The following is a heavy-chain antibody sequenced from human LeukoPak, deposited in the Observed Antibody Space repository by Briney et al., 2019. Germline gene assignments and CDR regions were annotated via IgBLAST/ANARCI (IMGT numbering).Heavy chain of an antibody. J-gene: IGHJ3*02. D-gene: IGHD6-13*01. Sequence: ASVTVSFKASGYTFTSYDINWVRQATGQGLAWMGWMNPNSGNTGYAQKFQGRVTITRNTSISTAYMELSSLRSEDTAVYYCARVGVEPDAFDIWGQGTMVTVSS. CDR1: GYTFTSYD. CDR2: MNPNSGNT. CDR3: ARVGVEPDAFDI. V-gene: IGHV1-8*01.